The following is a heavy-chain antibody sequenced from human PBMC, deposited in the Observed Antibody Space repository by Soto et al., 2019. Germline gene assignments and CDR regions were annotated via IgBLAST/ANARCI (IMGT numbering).Heavy chain of an antibody. Sequence: QLQLQESGPGLVKPSETLSLTCTVSGGSISSSSYYWGWIRQPPGKGLEWIGSIYYSGSTYYNLSLKSRVTISVDTSKNQFSLKLSSVTAADTAVYYCASIVVVVAATAPSWGQGTLVTVSS. CDR2: IYYSGST. V-gene: IGHV4-39*01. J-gene: IGHJ5*02. CDR1: GGSISSSSYY. CDR3: ASIVVVVAATAPS. D-gene: IGHD2-15*01.